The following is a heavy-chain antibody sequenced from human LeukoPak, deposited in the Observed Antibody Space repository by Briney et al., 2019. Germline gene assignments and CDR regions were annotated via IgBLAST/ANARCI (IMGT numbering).Heavy chain of an antibody. V-gene: IGHV1-2*02. CDR3: ARVGQSDV. D-gene: IGHD5-24*01. CDR2: INPNSGGT. Sequence: ASVKVSCKASGYTFTDYYIHWVRQAPGQGLEWMGWINPNSGGTNNAQKFQGRVTMTRDMSLKTTYMELSGLRSDDTAVYYCARVGQSDVWGQGTLVTVSS. CDR1: GYTFTDYY. J-gene: IGHJ4*02.